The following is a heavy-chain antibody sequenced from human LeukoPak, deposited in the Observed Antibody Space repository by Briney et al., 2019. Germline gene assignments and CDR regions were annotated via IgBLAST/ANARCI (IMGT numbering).Heavy chain of an antibody. V-gene: IGHV4-38-2*01. CDR1: GYSISSGYY. J-gene: IGHJ4*02. Sequence: SDTLSLTCAVSGYSISSGYYWGWIRQPPGKGLEWIGSIYHSGSTYYNPSLKSRVTISVDTSKNQFSLKLSSVTAADTAVYYCARQKSGYDSPIDYWGQGTLVTVSS. CDR2: IYHSGST. D-gene: IGHD5-12*01. CDR3: ARQKSGYDSPIDY.